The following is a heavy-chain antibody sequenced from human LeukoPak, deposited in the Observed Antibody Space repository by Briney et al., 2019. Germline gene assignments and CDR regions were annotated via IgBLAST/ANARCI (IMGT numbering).Heavy chain of an antibody. J-gene: IGHJ3*02. V-gene: IGHV3-23*01. Sequence: GGSLRLSCAASGFIFSSDAMSWVRQAPGKGLEWVSAISGSGGSTYYADSVKGRFTISRDNSKNTLYLQMNSLRAEDTAVYYCAKDLGYFDWLDAFDIWGQGTMVTVSS. CDR3: AKDLGYFDWLDAFDI. CDR2: ISGSGGST. D-gene: IGHD3-9*01. CDR1: GFIFSSDA.